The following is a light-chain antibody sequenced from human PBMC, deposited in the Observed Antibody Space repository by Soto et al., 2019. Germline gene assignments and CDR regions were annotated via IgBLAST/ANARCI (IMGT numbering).Light chain of an antibody. J-gene: IGKJ2*01. V-gene: IGKV1-5*01. CDR3: QQYERSYS. CDR2: DAS. CDR1: QNLGKW. Sequence: IQLTQSPSIVSALVGDRVAITCRASQNLGKWLAWYQHKAGKAPKLLVFDASNLQDGVPSRFSGTGSGTEFTLTISGLQPDDFGTYYCQQYERSYSFGQGTTVDIK.